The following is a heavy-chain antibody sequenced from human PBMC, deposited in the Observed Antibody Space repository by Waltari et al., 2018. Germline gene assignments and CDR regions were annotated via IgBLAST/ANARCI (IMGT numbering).Heavy chain of an antibody. V-gene: IGHV3-48*03. Sequence: EVQLVESGGGLVQPGGSLRLSWVASGFTFGSYEMNWVRQAPGKGLECVAYTSSSGGIRFYADSVKGRFTISRDNAKNSLYLQMNSLRAEDTAVYYCARAASGYDLTYWGQGTLVTVS. J-gene: IGHJ4*02. CDR1: GFTFGSYE. D-gene: IGHD5-12*01. CDR2: TSSSGGIR. CDR3: ARAASGYDLTY.